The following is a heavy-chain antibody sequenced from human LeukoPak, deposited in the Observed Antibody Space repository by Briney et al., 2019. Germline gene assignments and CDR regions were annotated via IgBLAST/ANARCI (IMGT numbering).Heavy chain of an antibody. V-gene: IGHV4-34*01. Sequence: PSETLSLTCAVYGGSFSGYYWSWIRQPPGKGLEWIGEINHSGSTNYNPSLKSRVTISVDTSKNQFSLKLSSVTAADTAVYYCARVGAARPYYYYMDVWGKGTTVTVSS. CDR1: GGSFSGYY. J-gene: IGHJ6*03. CDR2: INHSGST. CDR3: ARVGAARPYYYYMDV. D-gene: IGHD6-6*01.